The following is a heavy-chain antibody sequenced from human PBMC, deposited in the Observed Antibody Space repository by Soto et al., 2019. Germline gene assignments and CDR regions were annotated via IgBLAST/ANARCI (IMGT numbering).Heavy chain of an antibody. J-gene: IGHJ6*02. D-gene: IGHD3-10*01. V-gene: IGHV4-30-4*01. Sequence: SETLSLTCTVSGGPISSGDYYWSWIRQPPGKGLEWIGYIYYSGSTYYNPSLKSRVTISVDTSKNQFSLKLSSVTAADTAVYYCARGPSQSWFGESIHYYYYGMDVWGQGTTVTVSS. CDR1: GGPISSGDYY. CDR3: ARGPSQSWFGESIHYYYYGMDV. CDR2: IYYSGST.